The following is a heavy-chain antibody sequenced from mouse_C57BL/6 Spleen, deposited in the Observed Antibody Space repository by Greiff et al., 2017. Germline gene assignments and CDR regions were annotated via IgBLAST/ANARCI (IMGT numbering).Heavy chain of an antibody. V-gene: IGHV1-64*01. CDR2: IHPNSGST. CDR3: ARGDSNYDYYAMDY. Sequence: VQLQQSGAELVKPGASVKLSCKASGYTFTSYWMHWVKQRPGQGLEWIGMIHPNSGSTNYNEKFKSKATLTVDKSSSTAYMQLSSLTSEDSAVYYCARGDSNYDYYAMDYWGQGTSVTVSS. J-gene: IGHJ4*01. D-gene: IGHD2-5*01. CDR1: GYTFTSYW.